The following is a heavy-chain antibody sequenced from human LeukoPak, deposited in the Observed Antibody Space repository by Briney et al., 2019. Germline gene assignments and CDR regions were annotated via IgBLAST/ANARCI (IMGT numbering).Heavy chain of an antibody. CDR2: IYTSGTT. D-gene: IGHD3-22*01. V-gene: IGHV4-4*07. CDR3: AREFKDYDGRGYYYAY. CDR1: GGPIHNYY. J-gene: IGHJ4*02. Sequence: SDTLSLTCTVSGGPIHNYYWAWIRQPAGKGLEWIGRIYTSGTTDYNPFLKSRITMSLDTPKNQFSLSLSSVTAADTAVYYCAREFKDYDGRGYYYAYWGQGTLVTVSS.